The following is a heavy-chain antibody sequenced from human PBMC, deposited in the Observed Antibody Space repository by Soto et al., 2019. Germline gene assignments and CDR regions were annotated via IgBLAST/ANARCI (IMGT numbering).Heavy chain of an antibody. J-gene: IGHJ6*02. CDR1: GFTFSSYG. V-gene: IGHV3-33*01. D-gene: IGHD3-10*01. Sequence: LRLSCAASGFTFSSYGMHRVRQAPGKGLEWVAVIWYDGSNKYYADSVKGRFTISRDNSKNTLYLQMNSLRAEDTAVYYCARDTARAMVRIYYGMDVWGQGTTVTVSS. CDR3: ARDTARAMVRIYYGMDV. CDR2: IWYDGSNK.